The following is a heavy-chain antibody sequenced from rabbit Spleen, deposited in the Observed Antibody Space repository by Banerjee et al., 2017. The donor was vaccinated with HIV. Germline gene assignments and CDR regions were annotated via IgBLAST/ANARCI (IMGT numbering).Heavy chain of an antibody. CDR3: ARGYADSSGLPTYYFNL. J-gene: IGHJ4*01. D-gene: IGHD8-1*01. CDR2: IEPVFGVT. CDR1: GFDFSSYY. Sequence: QLKESGGGLVQPGGSLKLSCKASGFDFSSYYMNWVRQAPGKGLEWIGYIEPVFGVTYYASWVNGRFTISSHNAQNTLYLQLNSLTAADTATYFCARGYADSSGLPTYYFNLWGQGPSSPS. V-gene: IGHV1S7*01.